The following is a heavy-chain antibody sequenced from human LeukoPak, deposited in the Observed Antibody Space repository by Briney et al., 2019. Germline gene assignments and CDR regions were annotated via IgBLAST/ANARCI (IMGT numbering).Heavy chain of an antibody. D-gene: IGHD4-11*01. CDR2: INPNSGGT. J-gene: IGHJ4*02. CDR1: GYTFTGYY. CDR3: AREGSYTVTTGFDC. Sequence: ASVKVSCKASGYTFTGYYMHWVRQAPGQGLEWMGWINPNSGGTNYAQKFQGRVTMTRDTSISTAYMELSRLRSGDTAVYYCAREGSYTVTTGFDCWGQGTLVTVSS. V-gene: IGHV1-2*02.